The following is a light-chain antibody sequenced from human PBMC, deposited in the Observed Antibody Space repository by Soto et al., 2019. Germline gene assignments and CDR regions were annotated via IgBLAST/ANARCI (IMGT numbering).Light chain of an antibody. CDR1: SSDVGSYNL. Sequence: QSALTKPASVSGSPGQSITISCTGTSSDVGSYNLVSWYQQHPGKAPKLMIYEGNKWPSGVSNRFSGSKSGNTASLTISGLQAEDEADYYCCSYAGSTTWVFGGGTKLTVL. CDR3: CSYAGSTTWV. J-gene: IGLJ2*01. CDR2: EGN. V-gene: IGLV2-23*01.